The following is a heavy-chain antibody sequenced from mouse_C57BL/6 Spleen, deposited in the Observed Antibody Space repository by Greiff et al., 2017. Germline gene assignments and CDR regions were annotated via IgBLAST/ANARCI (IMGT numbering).Heavy chain of an antibody. J-gene: IGHJ2*01. CDR1: GYTFTDYE. CDR2: IDPEPGGT. Sequence: QVQLKQSGAELVRPGASVPLSCKASGYTFTDYELHWVMQTLVRGPQWIGAIDPEPGGTASNQKFKGKAILTAEKSCSTAYMELRILTSDDSAVYYCTRLCFDGGGQGTTLSVSS. V-gene: IGHV1-15*01. CDR3: TRLCFDG.